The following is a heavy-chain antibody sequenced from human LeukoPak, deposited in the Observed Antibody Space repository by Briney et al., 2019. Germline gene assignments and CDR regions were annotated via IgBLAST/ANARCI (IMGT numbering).Heavy chain of an antibody. CDR3: AAAKGIAAAGTARRYYYYGMDV. J-gene: IGHJ6*02. CDR2: INHSGST. V-gene: IGHV4-34*01. CDR1: GGSFSGYY. D-gene: IGHD6-13*01. Sequence: SETLSLTCAVYGGSFSGYYWSWIRQPPGKGLEWIGEINHSGSTNYNPSLKSRVTISVDTSKNQFSLKLSSVTAADTAVYYCAAAKGIAAAGTARRYYYYGMDVWGQGTTVTVS.